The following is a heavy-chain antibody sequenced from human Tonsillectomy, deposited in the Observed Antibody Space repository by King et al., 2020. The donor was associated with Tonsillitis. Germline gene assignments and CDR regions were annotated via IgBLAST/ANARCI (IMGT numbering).Heavy chain of an antibody. CDR2: INPISGTA. Sequence: QLVQSGAEVKKPGSSVKVSCKASGGTFSSYAISWVRQAPGQGLEWMGGINPISGTANYAQKFQGRVTITADDSTSTAYMELSSLRSEDTAVYYCARDQGGYCSGGSCPNWFDPWGQGTLVTVSS. V-gene: IGHV1-69*01. CDR3: ARDQGGYCSGGSCPNWFDP. J-gene: IGHJ5*02. D-gene: IGHD2-15*01. CDR1: GGTFSSYA.